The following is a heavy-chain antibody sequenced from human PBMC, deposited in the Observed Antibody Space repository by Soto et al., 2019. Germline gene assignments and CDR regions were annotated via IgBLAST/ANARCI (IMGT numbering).Heavy chain of an antibody. J-gene: IGHJ4*02. V-gene: IGHV3-7*05. D-gene: IGHD1-26*01. CDR1: GFSFSSYW. Sequence: EVQLVESGGDLAQPGGSLRLSCAASGFSFSSYWMSWVRQAPGKGLEWVAKVNQDGSEKYYVDSVKGRFTISRDNAENSLFLQMNSLRAEDTAVYYCVTDMLYVGATLYFDCWGQGTLVNVSS. CDR3: VTDMLYVGATLYFDC. CDR2: VNQDGSEK.